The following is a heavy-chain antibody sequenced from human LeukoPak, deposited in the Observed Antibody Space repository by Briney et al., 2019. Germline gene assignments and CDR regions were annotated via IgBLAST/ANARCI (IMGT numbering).Heavy chain of an antibody. CDR2: INPNSGGT. Sequence: ASVKVSFKASGYTFTRYYMHWVGQAPGQGREGMGWINPNSGGTNYAQKFQGRVTITRDTSISTAYMELSRLRSDDTAVYYCARDPASMPHPADYYYYMDVWGKGTTVTVSS. J-gene: IGHJ6*03. D-gene: IGHD2-2*01. V-gene: IGHV1-2*02. CDR1: GYTFTRYY. CDR3: ARDPASMPHPADYYYYMDV.